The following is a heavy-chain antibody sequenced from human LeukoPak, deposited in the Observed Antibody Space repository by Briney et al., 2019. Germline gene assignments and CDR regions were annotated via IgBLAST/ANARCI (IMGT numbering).Heavy chain of an antibody. CDR1: GYTLTELS. CDR3: ATGYRMYYYDSSGTEYFQH. D-gene: IGHD3-22*01. Sequence: ASVKVSCKVSGYTLTELSMHWVRQAPGKGLEWMGGFDPEDGETIYAQKFQGRVTMTEDTSTDTAYMELRSLRSEDTAVYYCATGYRMYYYDSSGTEYFQHWGQGTLVTVSS. V-gene: IGHV1-24*01. J-gene: IGHJ1*01. CDR2: FDPEDGET.